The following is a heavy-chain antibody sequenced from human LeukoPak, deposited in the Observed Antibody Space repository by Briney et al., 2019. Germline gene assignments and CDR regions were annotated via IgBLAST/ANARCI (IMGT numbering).Heavy chain of an antibody. Sequence: PGGSLRLSCAASGFTFSRYWMGWVRQAPGKGLEWVANIKRDEREKYFHRSVEGRFTISRDNAKNTLSLQMKSLRAEDTAVYYCAKDGWDYWGQGTLVTVSS. CDR2: IKRDEREK. V-gene: IGHV3-7*03. D-gene: IGHD6-19*01. CDR3: AKDGWDY. CDR1: GFTFSRYW. J-gene: IGHJ4*02.